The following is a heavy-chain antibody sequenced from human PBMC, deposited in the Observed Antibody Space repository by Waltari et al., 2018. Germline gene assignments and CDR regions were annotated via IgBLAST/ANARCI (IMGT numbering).Heavy chain of an antibody. CDR2: IYYTGST. D-gene: IGHD2-21*02. CDR1: GCSISVVY. CDR3: ARGGGGDWEWFDP. J-gene: IGHJ5*02. Sequence: QVQLQESGPSMLNPSATLSLICTVSGCSISVVYWSWVRQPPGKGLDWIGYIYYTGSTNFNPSLKRRVTMSVDTSKNQFSLKLSSVTAADTAFYYCARGGGGDWEWFDPWGQGTLVTVSS. V-gene: IGHV4-59*01.